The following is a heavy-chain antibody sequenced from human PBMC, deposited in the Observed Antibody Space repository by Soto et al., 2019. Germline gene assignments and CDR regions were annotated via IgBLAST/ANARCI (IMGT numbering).Heavy chain of an antibody. J-gene: IGHJ6*03. V-gene: IGHV4-59*08. Sequence: PSETLSLTCTVSGGSISSYYLSWIRQPPGKGLEWIGYIYYSGSTNYNPSLKSRVTISVDTSKNQFSLKLSSVTAADTAVYYCARLNPTFGYYYYMDVWGKGTTVTVSS. D-gene: IGHD3-16*01. CDR3: ARLNPTFGYYYYMDV. CDR1: GGSISSYY. CDR2: IYYSGST.